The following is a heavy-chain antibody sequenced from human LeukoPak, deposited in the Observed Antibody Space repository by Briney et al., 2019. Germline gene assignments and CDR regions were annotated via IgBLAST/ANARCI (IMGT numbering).Heavy chain of an antibody. CDR1: GFTFDDYA. D-gene: IGHD6-13*01. Sequence: GGSLRLSCAASGFTFDDYAMHWVRQAPGKGLEWVSGISWNSGSIGYADSVKGRFTISRDNAKNSLYLQMNSLRAEDMALYYCAKDSSSWPTMGGYMDVWGKGTTVTVSS. V-gene: IGHV3-9*03. CDR2: ISWNSGSI. CDR3: AKDSSSWPTMGGYMDV. J-gene: IGHJ6*03.